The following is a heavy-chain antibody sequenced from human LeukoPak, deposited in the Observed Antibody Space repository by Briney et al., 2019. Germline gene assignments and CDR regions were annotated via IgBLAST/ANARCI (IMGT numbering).Heavy chain of an antibody. V-gene: IGHV4-59*01. J-gene: IGHJ4*02. CDR3: AGEHRGGYRFDY. D-gene: IGHD3-22*01. CDR1: DGSINTYD. CDR2: IYYSGST. Sequence: SETLSLTYTVSDGSINTYDWSWIRQPPGKGLEWIGYIYYSGSTIYNPSLKSRVTISLDTSRNQFSLKLNSATAADTAVYYCAGEHRGGYRFDYWGQGTLVTVSS.